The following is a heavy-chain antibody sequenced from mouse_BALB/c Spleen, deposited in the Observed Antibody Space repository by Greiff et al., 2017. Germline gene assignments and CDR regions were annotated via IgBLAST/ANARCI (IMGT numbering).Heavy chain of an antibody. V-gene: IGHV1-9*01. J-gene: IGHJ3*01. Sequence: QVQLQHSGAELMKPGASVKISCKATGYTFSSYWIEWVKQRPGHGLEWIGEILPGSGSTNYNEKFKGKATFTADTSSNTAYMQLSSLTSEDSAVYYCARRPYYYGSIGFAYWGQGTLVTVSA. CDR1: GYTFSSYW. D-gene: IGHD1-1*01. CDR2: ILPGSGST. CDR3: ARRPYYYGSIGFAY.